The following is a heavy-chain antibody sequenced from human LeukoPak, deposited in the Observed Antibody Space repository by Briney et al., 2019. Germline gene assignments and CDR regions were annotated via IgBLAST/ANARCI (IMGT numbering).Heavy chain of an antibody. CDR1: GDSFTTYY. CDR3: ARDRGCTTSSCYRTGLRWFDP. D-gene: IGHD2-2*01. Sequence: ASVKVSCKTSGDSFTTYYFHWVRQAPGQGLEWVATINPKDGSTNYAENFRGRVTLTRDTSTTTLYMDLHSLESADTAVYYCARDRGCTTSSCYRTGLRWFDPWGQGTLVIVSS. J-gene: IGHJ5*02. V-gene: IGHV1-46*01. CDR2: INPKDGST.